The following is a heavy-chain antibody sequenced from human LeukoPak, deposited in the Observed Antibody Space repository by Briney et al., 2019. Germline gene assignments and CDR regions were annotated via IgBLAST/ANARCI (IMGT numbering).Heavy chain of an antibody. J-gene: IGHJ4*02. Sequence: PGGSLRLSCAASGFTFSSYDMHWVRQATGKGLEWVSAIGTAGDTYYPGSVKGRFTISRENAKNSLYLQMNSLRAGDTAVYYCARAMGYSSGWYEGFDYWGQGTLVTVSS. CDR2: IGTAGDT. V-gene: IGHV3-13*01. D-gene: IGHD6-19*01. CDR3: ARAMGYSSGWYEGFDY. CDR1: GFTFSSYD.